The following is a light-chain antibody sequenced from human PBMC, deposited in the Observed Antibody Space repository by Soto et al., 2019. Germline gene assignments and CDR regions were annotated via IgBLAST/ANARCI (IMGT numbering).Light chain of an antibody. Sequence: QSVLTQPASVSGSPGQSITISCTGTSSDIGGYNYVAWYQQHLGKAPKLIIYNVAVRPSGVSNRFSGSKSGNTASLTISGLQPEDEAHYYCSSYTGACALYVFGTGTKLTVL. CDR2: NVA. J-gene: IGLJ1*01. CDR1: SSDIGGYNY. CDR3: SSYTGACALYV. V-gene: IGLV2-14*03.